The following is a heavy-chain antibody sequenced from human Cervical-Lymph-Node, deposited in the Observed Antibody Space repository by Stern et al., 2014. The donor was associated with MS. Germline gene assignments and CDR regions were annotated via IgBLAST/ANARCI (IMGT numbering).Heavy chain of an antibody. V-gene: IGHV1-69*01. J-gene: IGHJ6*02. CDR2: IIPMFGKA. CDR3: ASAVGELTPEAV. CDR1: GGTFSSYA. Sequence: VHLVESGAEVMKPGSSVRVSCKASGGTFSSYAISWVRQAPGQGLEWMGGIIPMFGKANYAQTFQGRVMLSADDSTHTDYMEVSSLRAEDTAVYYCASAVGELTPEAVWGQGTTVTFFS. D-gene: IGHD3-10*01.